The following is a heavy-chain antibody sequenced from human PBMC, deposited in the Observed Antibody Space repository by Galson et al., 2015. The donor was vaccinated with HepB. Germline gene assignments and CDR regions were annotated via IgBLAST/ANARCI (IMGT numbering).Heavy chain of an antibody. CDR3: AKAGIAAAKRGYFQH. Sequence: SLRLSCAASGFTFSSYSMNWVRQAPGKGLEWVSYISSSGSTIYYADSVKGRFTISRDNAKNSLYLQMNSLRAEDTALYYCAKAGIAAAKRGYFQHWGQGTLVTVSS. CDR1: GFTFSSYS. V-gene: IGHV3-48*04. CDR2: ISSSGSTI. J-gene: IGHJ1*01. D-gene: IGHD6-13*01.